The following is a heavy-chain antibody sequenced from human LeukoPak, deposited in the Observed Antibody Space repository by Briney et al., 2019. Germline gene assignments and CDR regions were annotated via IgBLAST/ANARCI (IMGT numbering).Heavy chain of an antibody. J-gene: IGHJ4*02. CDR2: ISRNSGSI. D-gene: IGHD2-2*01. CDR1: GFTFDDYA. Sequence: GRSLRLSCAASGFTFDDYAMHWVQQAPGKGLEWVSGISRNSGSIGYADSVKGRFTISRDNAKNSLYLQMNSLRAEDTALYYCAKGYQLLSSPLDYWGQGTLVTVSS. CDR3: AKGYQLLSSPLDY. V-gene: IGHV3-9*01.